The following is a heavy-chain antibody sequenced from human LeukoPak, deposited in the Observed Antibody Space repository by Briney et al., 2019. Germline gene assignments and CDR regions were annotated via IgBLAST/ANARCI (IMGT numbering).Heavy chain of an antibody. CDR3: ARVSDEKNNFDY. Sequence: ASVKVSCKVSGYTLTELSMHWVRQAPGKGLEWMGGFDPEDGETIYAQKFQGRVTMTEDTSTDTAYMELSSLRSEDTAVYYCARVSDEKNNFDYWGQGTLVTVSS. V-gene: IGHV1-24*01. J-gene: IGHJ4*02. CDR2: FDPEDGET. CDR1: GYTLTELS.